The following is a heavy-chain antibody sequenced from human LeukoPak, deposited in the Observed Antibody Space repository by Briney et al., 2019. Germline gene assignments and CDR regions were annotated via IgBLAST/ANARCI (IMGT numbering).Heavy chain of an antibody. V-gene: IGHV4-59*01. CDR1: GGSISRYY. Sequence: PSETLSLTCTVSGGSISRYYWSWLRHPPGEGREWSVYIYYSVRTNYNPPLKSRVTISVDTYKIQFSLKLSSVTAADTAVYYCARGLLDGYTHPAAFDIWGQGTMVTVSS. J-gene: IGHJ3*02. CDR2: IYYSVRT. CDR3: ARGLLDGYTHPAAFDI. D-gene: IGHD5-24*01.